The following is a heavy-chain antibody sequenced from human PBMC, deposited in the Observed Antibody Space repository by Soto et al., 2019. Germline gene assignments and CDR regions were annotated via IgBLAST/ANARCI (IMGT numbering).Heavy chain of an antibody. CDR3: ARTNRVSKFWFDP. D-gene: IGHD3-10*01. Sequence: ASVKVSCKASGYTFTGYYMHWVRQAPGQGLEWMGWINPNSGGTNYAQKFQGRVTMTRDTSISTAYMELSRLRSDDTAVYYCARTNRVSKFWFDPWGQGTLVTVS. V-gene: IGHV1-2*02. J-gene: IGHJ5*02. CDR1: GYTFTGYY. CDR2: INPNSGGT.